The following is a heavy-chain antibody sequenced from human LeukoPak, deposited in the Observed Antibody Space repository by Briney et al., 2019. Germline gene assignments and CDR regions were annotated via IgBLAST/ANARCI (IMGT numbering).Heavy chain of an antibody. CDR3: VKGGWLDN. J-gene: IGHJ4*02. CDR1: GFSFNTYD. CDR2: ISRSGDDT. D-gene: IGHD6-19*01. Sequence: GGSLRLSCAGSGFSFNTYDMNWVRQAPGKALEWVAGISRSGDDTHYADSVKGRFTISRDNSENTLCLLMNSLRAEDTAVYYCVKGGWLDNWGQGTLVTVSS. V-gene: IGHV3-23*01.